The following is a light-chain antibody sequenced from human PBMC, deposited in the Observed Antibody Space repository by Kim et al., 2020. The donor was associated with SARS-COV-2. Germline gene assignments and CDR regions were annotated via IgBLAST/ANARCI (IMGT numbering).Light chain of an antibody. CDR3: QQYYSTPWT. CDR1: QSVLYSSNNKNY. CDR2: WAS. J-gene: IGKJ1*01. V-gene: IGKV4-1*01. Sequence: ATINCKSSQSVLYSSNNKNYLAWYQQKPGQPPKLLIYWASTRESGVPDRFSGSGSGTDFTLTISSLQAEDVAVYYCQQYYSTPWTFGQGTKV.